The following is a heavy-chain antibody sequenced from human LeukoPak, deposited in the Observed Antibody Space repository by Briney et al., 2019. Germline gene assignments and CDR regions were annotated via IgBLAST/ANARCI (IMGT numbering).Heavy chain of an antibody. J-gene: IGHJ6*03. CDR1: GFTFSSYW. CDR3: ARDRGDYYDSSGYHYYYYYYMDV. V-gene: IGHV3-7*01. CDR2: IKQDGSEK. D-gene: IGHD3-22*01. Sequence: KPGRSLRPTCAASGFTFSSYWLSWVRQAPGKGLEWVANIKQDGSEKYYVDSVKGRFTISRDNAKNSLYLQMNSLRAEDTAVYYCARDRGDYYDSSGYHYYYYYYMDVWGKGTTVTVSS.